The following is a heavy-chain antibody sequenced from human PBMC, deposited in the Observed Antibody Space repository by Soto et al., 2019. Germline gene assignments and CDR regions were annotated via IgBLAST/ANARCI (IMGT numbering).Heavy chain of an antibody. D-gene: IGHD1-26*01. V-gene: IGHV1-8*01. J-gene: IGHJ4*02. CDR1: GYSFTSFD. CDR2: MEPSTGTT. Sequence: ASVKVSCKASGYSFTSFDINWVRQTAGQGLEWMGWMEPSTGTTGYAQKFQGRVTMTRDTSRNTAYMELTTLTSDDTAFYYCARGVSAGVDYWGQGTLVTVSS. CDR3: ARGVSAGVDY.